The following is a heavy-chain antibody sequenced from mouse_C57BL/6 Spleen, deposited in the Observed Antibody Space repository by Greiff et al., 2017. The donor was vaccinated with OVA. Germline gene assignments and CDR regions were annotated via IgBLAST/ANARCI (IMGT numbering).Heavy chain of an antibody. D-gene: IGHD1-1*01. CDR3: TRDLRDYYGSPWCAY. CDR1: GFTFSSYA. J-gene: IGHJ3*01. CDR2: ISSGGDYI. Sequence: EVKLVESGEGLVKPGGSLKLSCAASGFTFSSYAMSWVRQTPEKRLAWVAYISSGGDYIYYADTVKGRFTISRDNARNTLYLQMSSLKSEDTAMYYWTRDLRDYYGSPWCAYWGQGTLVTVSA. V-gene: IGHV5-9-1*02.